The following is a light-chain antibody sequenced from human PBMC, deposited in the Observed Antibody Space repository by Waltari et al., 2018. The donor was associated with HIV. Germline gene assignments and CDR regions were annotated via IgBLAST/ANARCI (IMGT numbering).Light chain of an antibody. CDR1: RSDVGVPNS. J-gene: IGLJ2*01. Sequence: QSALTQPASVSGSLGQSITISCTGTRSDVGVPNSVSWYQQHPGKAPKLLISDFSNRPSGVSNRFSGSKSGNTASLTISGLQAEDEADYYCSSYTANSRIFGGGTRLTVL. CDR2: DFS. CDR3: SSYTANSRI. V-gene: IGLV2-14*03.